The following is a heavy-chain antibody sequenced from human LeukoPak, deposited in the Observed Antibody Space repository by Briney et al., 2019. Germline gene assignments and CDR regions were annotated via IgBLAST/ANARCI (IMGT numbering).Heavy chain of an antibody. J-gene: IGHJ3*02. Sequence: PGGSLRLSCAASGFTFYTYAMSWVRQAPGKGLVWVSRISADGSSASYADSVKGRFTIYRDNVKNMLTLQMNSLRAEDTAVYYCGRAGYRSRNALDIWGQGTMVIVSS. CDR1: GFTFYTYA. CDR3: GRAGYRSRNALDI. V-gene: IGHV3-74*01. D-gene: IGHD3-16*02. CDR2: ISADGSSA.